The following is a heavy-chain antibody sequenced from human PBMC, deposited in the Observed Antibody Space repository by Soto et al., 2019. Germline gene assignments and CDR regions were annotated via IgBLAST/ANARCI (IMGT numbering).Heavy chain of an antibody. CDR3: ARVRGYIVVVPAARTYFDY. V-gene: IGHV3-23*01. J-gene: IGHJ4*02. CDR2: ISGSGGST. CDR1: GFTFSSYA. Sequence: EVQILESGGDLVQPGGSLRLSCAASGFTFSSYAMSWVRQAPGKGLEWVSGISGSGGSTYYADSVKGRFSISRDNSKKTLYLQKNSLRAEDTAIYYCARVRGYIVVVPAARTYFDYWGQGILVLVSS. D-gene: IGHD2-2*01.